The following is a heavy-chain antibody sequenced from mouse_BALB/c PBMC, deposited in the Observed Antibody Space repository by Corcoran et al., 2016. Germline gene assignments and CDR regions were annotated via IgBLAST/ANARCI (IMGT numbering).Heavy chain of an antibody. V-gene: IGHV9-1*02. D-gene: IGHD2-14*01. CDR2: INTYTGEP. CDR1: GYTFTNYG. Sequence: QIQLVQSGPELKKPGETVKISCKASGYTFTNYGMNWVKQAPGKGLKWMGWINTYTGEPTYADDFKGRFAFSLETSASTAYLQINNLKNEDMATYFCARGEVAYWGQGTLVTVSA. CDR3: ARGEVAY. J-gene: IGHJ3*01.